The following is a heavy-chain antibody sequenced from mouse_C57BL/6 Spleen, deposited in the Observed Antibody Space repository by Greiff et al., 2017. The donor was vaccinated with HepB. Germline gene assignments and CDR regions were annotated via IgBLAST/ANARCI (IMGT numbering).Heavy chain of an antibody. CDR3: ASWGGAMDY. Sequence: QVQLQQSGAELVMPGASVKLSCKASGYTFTSYWMHWVKQRPGQGLEWIGEIDPSDSYTNYNQKFKGKSTLTVDKSSSTAYMQLSSLTSEDSAVYYCASWGGAMDYWGQGTSVTVSS. J-gene: IGHJ4*01. D-gene: IGHD4-1*01. CDR2: IDPSDSYT. CDR1: GYTFTSYW. V-gene: IGHV1-69*01.